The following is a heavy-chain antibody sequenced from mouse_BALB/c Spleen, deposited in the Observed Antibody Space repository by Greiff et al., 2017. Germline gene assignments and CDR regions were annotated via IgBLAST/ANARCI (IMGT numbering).Heavy chain of an antibody. D-gene: IGHD3-3*01. J-gene: IGHJ2*01. Sequence: VQLQESGAELVRPGASVTLSCKASGYTFTDYEMHWVKQTPVHGLEWIGAIDPETGGTAYNQKFKGKATLTADKSSSTAYMELRSLTSEDSAVYYCTRRADYWGQGTTLTVSS. V-gene: IGHV1-15*01. CDR3: TRRADY. CDR2: IDPETGGT. CDR1: GYTFTDYE.